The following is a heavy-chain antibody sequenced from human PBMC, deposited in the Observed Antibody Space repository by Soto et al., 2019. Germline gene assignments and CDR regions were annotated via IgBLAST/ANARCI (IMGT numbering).Heavy chain of an antibody. CDR3: ARGGSSWAAEYYQH. CDR2: ISGYNGNT. J-gene: IGHJ1*01. Sequence: QVQLVQSGDEVKKPGASVKVSCKASGYTFSNYGISWVRQAPGQGPEWMGWISGYNGNTNYAQTLQGRVTMTTDTSTSTAYMELCSLRSEDTAICYCARGGSSWAAEYYQHWGKGTLVIVSS. CDR1: GYTFSNYG. V-gene: IGHV1-18*01. D-gene: IGHD6-13*01.